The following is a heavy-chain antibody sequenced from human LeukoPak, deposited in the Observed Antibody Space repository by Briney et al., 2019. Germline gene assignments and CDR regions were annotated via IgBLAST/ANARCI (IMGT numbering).Heavy chain of an antibody. Sequence: SETLSLTCTVSGGSISSYYWSWIRQPPGKGLEWIGYIYYSGSTNYNPSLKSRVTISVDTSKNQFSLKLSSVTAADTAVYYCARENFHRELPNVMDVRGKGTTVTVSS. CDR1: GGSISSYY. CDR2: IYYSGST. J-gene: IGHJ6*03. D-gene: IGHD5-24*01. V-gene: IGHV4-59*01. CDR3: ARENFHRELPNVMDV.